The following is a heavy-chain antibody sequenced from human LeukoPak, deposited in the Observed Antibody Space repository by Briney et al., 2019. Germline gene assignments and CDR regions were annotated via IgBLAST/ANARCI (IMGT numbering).Heavy chain of an antibody. CDR3: ARPSWCYGVGPFDY. CDR2: INHSGST. V-gene: IGHV4-34*01. CDR1: GGSFSGYY. Sequence: SETLSLTCAVYGGSFSGYYWSWIRQPPGKGLEWIGEINHSGSTNYNPSLKSRVTISVDTSKNQFSLKLSSVTAADTAVYYCARPSWCYGVGPFDYWGQGTLVTVSS. D-gene: IGHD4-17*01. J-gene: IGHJ4*02.